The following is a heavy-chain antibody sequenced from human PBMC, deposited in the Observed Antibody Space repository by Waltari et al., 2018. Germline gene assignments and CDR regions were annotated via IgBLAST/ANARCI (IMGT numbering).Heavy chain of an antibody. J-gene: IGHJ4*02. Sequence: EVQLVESGGGLVQPGGSLRLSCAGSGFSFSSYEINWVRKAPGKGLEWVSYISSSGSTIYYADSVKGRFTISRDNAKNSLYLQMNSLRAEDTAVYYCAIARALEPPDYWGQGTLVTVSS. CDR3: AIARALEPPDY. V-gene: IGHV3-48*03. CDR2: ISSSGSTI. CDR1: GFSFSSYE.